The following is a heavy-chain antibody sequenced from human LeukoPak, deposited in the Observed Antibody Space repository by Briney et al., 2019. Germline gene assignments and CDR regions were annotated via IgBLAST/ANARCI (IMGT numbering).Heavy chain of an antibody. J-gene: IGHJ5*02. CDR2: INHSGST. Sequence: PSETLSLTCSVSGASISGGTYYWSWIRQPPGKGLEWIGEINHSGSTNYNPSLKSRVTISVDTSKNQFSLKLSSVTAADTAVYYCARRLLRFLGLRGGNWFDPWGQGTLVTVSS. V-gene: IGHV4-34*01. CDR1: GASISGGTYY. D-gene: IGHD3-3*01. CDR3: ARRLLRFLGLRGGNWFDP.